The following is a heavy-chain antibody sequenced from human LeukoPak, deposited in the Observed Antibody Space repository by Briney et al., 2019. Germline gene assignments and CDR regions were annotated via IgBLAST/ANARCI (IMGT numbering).Heavy chain of an antibody. Sequence: PSETLSLTCTVSCGSISSYYWSWIRQPPGKGLEWIGYIYYSGSTNYNPSLKSRVTISVDTSKNQFSLKLSSVTAADTAVYYCASAEMDTAMVSFDYWGQGTLVTVSS. V-gene: IGHV4-59*01. CDR2: IYYSGST. J-gene: IGHJ4*02. CDR1: CGSISSYY. D-gene: IGHD5-18*01. CDR3: ASAEMDTAMVSFDY.